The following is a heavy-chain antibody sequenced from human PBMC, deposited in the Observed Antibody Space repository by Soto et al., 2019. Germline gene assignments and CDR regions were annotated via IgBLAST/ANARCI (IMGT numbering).Heavy chain of an antibody. CDR2: VIPMFLKP. D-gene: IGHD3-16*01. V-gene: IGHV1-69*06. CDR3: VRGGGEMANPPPYLY. Sequence: SVKVSCKASGGTFDSYAISWVRQAPGQGLEWMGGVIPMFLKPNYAQKFQGRVTITADKSTNTVYMEMDSLMSEDTAVYYCVRGGGEMANPPPYLYWGQGTQVTVSS. J-gene: IGHJ4*02. CDR1: GGTFDSYA.